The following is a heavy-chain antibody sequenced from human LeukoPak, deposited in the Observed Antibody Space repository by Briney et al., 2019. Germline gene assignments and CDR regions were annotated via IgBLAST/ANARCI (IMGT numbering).Heavy chain of an antibody. J-gene: IGHJ4*02. CDR1: GYSISNGYN. CDR3: ARRHSSGWFYY. CDR2: IYRSGST. D-gene: IGHD6-19*01. V-gene: IGHV4-38-2*02. Sequence: SETLSLTCTVPGYSISNGYNWDWIRQPPGRGLEWIGNIYRSGSTSYNPSLKSKVTISVDTSKNQFTLKLNSVTAADSAVYYGARRHSSGWFYYWGQGTLVTASS.